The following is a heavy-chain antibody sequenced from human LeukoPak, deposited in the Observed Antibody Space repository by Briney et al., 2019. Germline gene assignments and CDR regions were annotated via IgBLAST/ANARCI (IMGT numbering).Heavy chain of an antibody. Sequence: GGSLRLSCVASGFTFTNNPMTWVRQAPGRGLEWVSSIDGSGHYIYFADSVKGRFAISRDNSKNMLYLQMNSLRAEDTAVYYCAREKYCTVSDCLHGRFYFNLWGQGSLVTVSS. D-gene: IGHD2-8*02. J-gene: IGHJ4*02. CDR3: AREKYCTVSDCLHGRFYFNL. CDR2: IDGSGHYI. CDR1: GFTFTNNP. V-gene: IGHV3-23*01.